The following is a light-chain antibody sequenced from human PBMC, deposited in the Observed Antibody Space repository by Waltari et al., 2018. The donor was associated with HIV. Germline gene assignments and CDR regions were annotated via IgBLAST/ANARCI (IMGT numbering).Light chain of an antibody. Sequence: QSALTQPASLSGSPGQSITISCTGTSSDVGNYNLVSWYQQHPGHAPKLILYEVNKRPSGVSNRVSASKSGNTASLTIFGLQPEDGADYYCCSYSGGSTYWVFGGGTKLTVL. CDR3: CSYSGGSTYWV. V-gene: IGLV2-23*02. J-gene: IGLJ3*02. CDR2: EVN. CDR1: SSDVGNYNL.